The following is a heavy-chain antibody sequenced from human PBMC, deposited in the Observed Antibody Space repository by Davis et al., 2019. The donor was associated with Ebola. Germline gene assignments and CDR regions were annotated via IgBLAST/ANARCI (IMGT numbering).Heavy chain of an antibody. CDR1: GGSISSGGYY. CDR2: IYYSGST. D-gene: IGHD6-6*01. V-gene: IGHV4-31*03. J-gene: IGHJ2*01. Sequence: SETLSLTCTVSGGSISSGGYYWSWIRQHPGKGLEWIGYIYYSGSTYYNPSLKSRVTISVDTSKNQFSLKLSSVTAADTAVYYCARGRAGSSSGWYFDLWGRGTLVTVSS. CDR3: ARGRAGSSSGWYFDL.